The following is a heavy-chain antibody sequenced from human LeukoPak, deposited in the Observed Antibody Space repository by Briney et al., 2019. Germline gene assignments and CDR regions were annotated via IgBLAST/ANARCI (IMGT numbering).Heavy chain of an antibody. CDR2: INHSGST. Sequence: SETLSLTCAVYGGSFSGYYWSWIRQPPGKGLEWIGEINHSGSTNYNPSLKSRVTISVDRSKNQFSLKLSSVTAADTAVYYCATGDYYDSSGYSYWGQGTPVTVSS. D-gene: IGHD3-22*01. CDR1: GGSFSGYY. V-gene: IGHV4-34*01. CDR3: ATGDYYDSSGYSY. J-gene: IGHJ4*02.